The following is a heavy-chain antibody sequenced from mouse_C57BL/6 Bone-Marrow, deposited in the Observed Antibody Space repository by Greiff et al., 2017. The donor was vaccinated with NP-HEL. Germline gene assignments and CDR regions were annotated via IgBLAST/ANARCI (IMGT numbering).Heavy chain of an antibody. CDR2: IEPSDSYN. Sequence: VQLQQPGAELVKPGASVKLSCKASGYTFTTYWMQWVKQRPGQGLEWIGEIEPSDSYNNYNQKIKGKATLTVDTSSSTATMQLSSLSSEDSAVYYCARKAYYGRSYEFAYWGQGTLVTVSA. J-gene: IGHJ3*01. V-gene: IGHV1-50*01. D-gene: IGHD1-1*01. CDR3: ARKAYYGRSYEFAY. CDR1: GYTFTTYW.